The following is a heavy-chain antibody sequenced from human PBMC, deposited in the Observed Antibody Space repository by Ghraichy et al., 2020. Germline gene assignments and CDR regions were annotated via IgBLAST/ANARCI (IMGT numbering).Heavy chain of an antibody. V-gene: IGHV3-23*01. D-gene: IGHD3-22*01. CDR1: GFTFSSYA. Sequence: GGSLRLSCVASGFTFSSYAMSWVRQAPGKGLEWVSAISGSGGSTYYADSVKGRFTISRDNSKNTLYLQMNSLRAEDTAVYYCAKDSDYDSSDRIDYWGQGTLATVSS. CDR2: ISGSGGST. CDR3: AKDSDYDSSDRIDY. J-gene: IGHJ4*02.